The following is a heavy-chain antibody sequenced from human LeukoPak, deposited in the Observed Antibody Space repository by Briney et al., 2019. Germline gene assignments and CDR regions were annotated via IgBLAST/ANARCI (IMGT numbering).Heavy chain of an antibody. CDR3: ARNGRVRRVVKDLFEY. Sequence: ASVKVSCKTSGYTFTDYDITWVRQAPGQGLEWMGRVSPYNGNTYYSQRFQDRVIITKDTSTGTAYMDLRDLGTDDTAMYYCARNGRVRRVVKDLFEYWGQGTLVAVSS. CDR2: VSPYNGNT. J-gene: IGHJ4*02. CDR1: GYTFTDYD. V-gene: IGHV1-18*01. D-gene: IGHD3-10*01.